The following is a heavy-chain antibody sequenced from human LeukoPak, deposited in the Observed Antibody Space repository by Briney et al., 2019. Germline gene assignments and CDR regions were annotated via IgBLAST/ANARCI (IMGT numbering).Heavy chain of an antibody. CDR3: ARDKSPATIHYFDY. J-gene: IGHJ4*02. V-gene: IGHV4-39*07. CDR1: GGSISSSSYY. Sequence: MASETLLLTCTVSGGSISSSSYYWGWIRQPPGKGLEWIGSIYYSGSTYYNPSLKSRITISVDTSKNQFSLKLSSVTAADTAVYYCARDKSPATIHYFDYWGQGTLVTVSS. D-gene: IGHD5-24*01. CDR2: IYYSGST.